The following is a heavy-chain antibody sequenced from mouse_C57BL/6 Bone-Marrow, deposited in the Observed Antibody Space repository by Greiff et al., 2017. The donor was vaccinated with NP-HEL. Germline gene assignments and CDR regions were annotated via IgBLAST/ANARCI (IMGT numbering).Heavy chain of an antibody. J-gene: IGHJ3*01. Sequence: VQLQQSGPELVKPGASVKISCKASGYTFTDYYMNWVKQSHGKSLEWIGDINPNNGGTSYNQKFKGKATLTVDKSSSTAYMELRSLTSEDSAVYYCARPMMGRRAWFAYWGQGTLVTVSA. CDR3: ARPMMGRRAWFAY. CDR2: INPNNGGT. D-gene: IGHD2-3*01. V-gene: IGHV1-26*01. CDR1: GYTFTDYY.